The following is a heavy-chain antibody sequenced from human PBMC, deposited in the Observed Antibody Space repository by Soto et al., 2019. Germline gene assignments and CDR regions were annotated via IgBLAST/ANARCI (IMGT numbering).Heavy chain of an antibody. Sequence: ASVKVSCKASGGTFSSYAISWVRQAPGQGLEWMGWINVGNGNTGYSRKFQGRVTNDRDMSASTAYIEVTSLTSEDTAIYYCAREGAHYTPLDHWGQGPLVTVSS. CDR3: AREGAHYTPLDH. CDR2: INVGNGNT. D-gene: IGHD2-15*01. V-gene: IGHV1-3*01. J-gene: IGHJ1*01. CDR1: GGTFSSYA.